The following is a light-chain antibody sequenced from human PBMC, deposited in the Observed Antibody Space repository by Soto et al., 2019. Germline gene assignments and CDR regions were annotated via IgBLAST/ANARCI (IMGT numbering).Light chain of an antibody. CDR2: EVS. J-gene: IGLJ3*02. Sequence: QSVLTQPASVSGTPGQSITISCTGSNSDVGLYDFVSWYQHHPGRAPKLIVSEVSHRPSGISNRFSGSKSGNTASLAISGLRSEDEADYYCAAWDDSLSGWVFGGGTKLTVL. CDR1: NSDVGLYDF. CDR3: AAWDDSLSGWV. V-gene: IGLV2-14*01.